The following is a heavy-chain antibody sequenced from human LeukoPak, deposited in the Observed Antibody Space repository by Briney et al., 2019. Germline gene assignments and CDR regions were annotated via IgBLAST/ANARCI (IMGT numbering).Heavy chain of an antibody. CDR1: GYSFTSYW. V-gene: IGHV5-51*03. Sequence: GESLTVSCKGSGYSFTSYWIGWVRQMPGKGLEWMGIIYPGDSDTKYSPSFQGQVTISADKSISTAYLQWSSLKASDTAMYYCARLAAAVNWFDPWGQGTLVTVSS. J-gene: IGHJ5*02. D-gene: IGHD2-15*01. CDR3: ARLAAAVNWFDP. CDR2: IYPGDSDT.